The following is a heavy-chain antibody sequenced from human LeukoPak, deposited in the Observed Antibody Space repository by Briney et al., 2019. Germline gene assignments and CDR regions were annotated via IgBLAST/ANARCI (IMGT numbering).Heavy chain of an antibody. CDR1: GFTFSSYG. CDR3: AKEAYSSSWYSLYYFDY. V-gene: IGHV3-30*18. J-gene: IGHJ4*02. CDR2: ISYDGSNK. Sequence: GRSLRLPCAASGFTFSSYGMHWVRQAPGKGLEWVAVISYDGSNKYYADSVKGRFTISRDNSKNTLYLQMNSLRAEDTAVYYCAKEAYSSSWYSLYYFDYWGQGTLVTVSS. D-gene: IGHD6-13*01.